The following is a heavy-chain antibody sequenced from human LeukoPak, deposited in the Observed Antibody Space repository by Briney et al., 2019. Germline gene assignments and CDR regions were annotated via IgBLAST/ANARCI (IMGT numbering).Heavy chain of an antibody. CDR1: GFTFSTYG. CDR2: ISGSSSAI. Sequence: PGGSLRLSCAASGFTFSTYGMNWVRQAPGKGLEWVSYISGSSSAIYYTDSVKGRFTISRDNAEKSVYLQMNGLRAEDTAVYYCATYSGYDRIFHHWGQGTLVTVSS. D-gene: IGHD5-12*01. CDR3: ATYSGYDRIFHH. J-gene: IGHJ4*02. V-gene: IGHV3-48*01.